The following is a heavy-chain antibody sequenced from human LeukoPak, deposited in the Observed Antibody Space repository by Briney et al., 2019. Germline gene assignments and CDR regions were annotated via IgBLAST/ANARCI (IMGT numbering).Heavy chain of an antibody. D-gene: IGHD5-12*01. J-gene: IGHJ4*02. V-gene: IGHV3-30*14. CDR2: ISYDGSNK. CDR1: GFTFSSYA. Sequence: GGSLRLSCAASGFTFSSYAMHWVRQAPGKGLEWVAVISYDGSNKYYADSVKGRFTISRDNSKNTLYLQMNSLRAEDTAVYYCAISEWVPYYFDYWGQGTLVTVSS. CDR3: AISEWVPYYFDY.